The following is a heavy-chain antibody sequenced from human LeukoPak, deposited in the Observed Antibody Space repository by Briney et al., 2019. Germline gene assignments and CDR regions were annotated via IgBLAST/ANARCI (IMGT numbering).Heavy chain of an antibody. CDR2: IYNSGST. CDR1: GGCISSVSYY. J-gene: IGHJ4*02. CDR3: ASSLYDTRGYYFDY. Sequence: PSETLSLTCAVSGGCISSVSYYWGWIRQPPGKGLEWIGNIYNSGSTYYNPSLKSRVTISVDTSKNQFSLKLTSVTAADTAMYYCASSLYDTRGYYFDYWGQGTLVTVSS. D-gene: IGHD3-22*01. V-gene: IGHV4-39*01.